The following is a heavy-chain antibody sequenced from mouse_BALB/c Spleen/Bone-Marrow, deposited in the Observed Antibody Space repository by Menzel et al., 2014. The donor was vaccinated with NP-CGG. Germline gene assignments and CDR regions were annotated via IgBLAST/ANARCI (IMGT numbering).Heavy chain of an antibody. CDR3: ARNYRYAWFAY. V-gene: IGHV1-85*01. D-gene: IGHD2-14*01. Sequence: VKLMESGAELVKPGDPVKLSCKASGYTFTSYDINWVRQRPEQGLEWIGWIFPGDGGTKCNEKFKGKATLTTDKSSSTVFMQLNRLTFEDSAVYFCARNYRYAWFAYWGQGTLVTVST. J-gene: IGHJ3*01. CDR2: IFPGDGGT. CDR1: GYTFTSYD.